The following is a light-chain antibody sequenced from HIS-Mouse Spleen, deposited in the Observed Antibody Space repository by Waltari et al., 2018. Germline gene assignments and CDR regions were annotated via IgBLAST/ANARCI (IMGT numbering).Light chain of an antibody. CDR2: EGS. Sequence: QSALTQPASVSGSPGQSITISCTGTSSDVGSYNTVSWYQQHPGKAPQLMIYEGSKRPSGVSNRFSGSKSGNTASLTISGLQAEDEADYYCCSYAGSSTLVFGGGTKLTVL. V-gene: IGLV2-23*01. CDR3: CSYAGSSTLV. CDR1: SSDVGSYNT. J-gene: IGLJ2*01.